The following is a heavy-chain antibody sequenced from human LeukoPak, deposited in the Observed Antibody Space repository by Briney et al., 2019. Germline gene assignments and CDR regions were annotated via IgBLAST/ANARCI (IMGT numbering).Heavy chain of an antibody. V-gene: IGHV3-30*04. J-gene: IGHJ4*02. D-gene: IGHD4-17*01. CDR1: GFTFSSYA. CDR2: ISYDGSNK. CDR3: ARAYDYGDDY. Sequence: GGSLRLSCAASGFTFSSYAMHWVHQAPGKGLEWVAVISYDGSNKYYADSVKGRFTISRDNSKNTLYLQMNSLRAEDTAVYYCARAYDYGDDYWGQGTLVTVSS.